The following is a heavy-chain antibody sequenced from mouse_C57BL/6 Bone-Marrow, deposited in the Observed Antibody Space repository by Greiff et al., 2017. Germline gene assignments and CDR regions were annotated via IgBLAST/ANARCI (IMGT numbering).Heavy chain of an antibody. D-gene: IGHD2-5*01. V-gene: IGHV7-1*01. CDR3: ARDAPPYDSNYWYFDV. CDR1: GFTFSDFY. J-gene: IGHJ1*03. Sequence: EVKVVESGGGLVQSGRSLRLSCATSGFTFSDFYMEWVRQAPGKGLEWIAASRNKANDYTTEYSASVKGRFIVSRDTSQSILYLQMNALRAEDTAIYYCARDAPPYDSNYWYFDVWGTGTTVTVSS. CDR2: SRNKANDYTT.